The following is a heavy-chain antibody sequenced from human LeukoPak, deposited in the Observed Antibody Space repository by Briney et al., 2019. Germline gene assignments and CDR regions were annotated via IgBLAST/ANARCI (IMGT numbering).Heavy chain of an antibody. CDR1: GGSISSYY. D-gene: IGHD3-3*01. Sequence: SETLSLTCTVSGGSISSYYWSWLRQPPGKGLEWIGYIYYSGSTNYNPSLKSRVTISVDTSKNQFSLKLSSVTAADTAVYYCARDRTYYDFWSGYKPWYFDLWGRGTLVTVSS. CDR2: IYYSGST. J-gene: IGHJ2*01. CDR3: ARDRTYYDFWSGYKPWYFDL. V-gene: IGHV4-59*01.